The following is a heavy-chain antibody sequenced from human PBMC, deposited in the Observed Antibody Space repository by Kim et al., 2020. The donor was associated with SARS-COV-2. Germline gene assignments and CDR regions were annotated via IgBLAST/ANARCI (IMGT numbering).Heavy chain of an antibody. D-gene: IGHD3-16*02. CDR3: TRGLTVWGSYRYMGYYYYGMDV. CDR2: IRSKAYGGTT. J-gene: IGHJ6*02. V-gene: IGHV3-49*04. CDR1: GFTFGDYA. Sequence: GGSLRLSCTASGFTFGDYAMSWVRQAPGKGLEWVGFIRSKAYGGTTEYAASVKGRFTISRDDSKSIAYLQMNSLKTEDTAVYYCTRGLTVWGSYRYMGYYYYGMDVWGQGTTVTVSS.